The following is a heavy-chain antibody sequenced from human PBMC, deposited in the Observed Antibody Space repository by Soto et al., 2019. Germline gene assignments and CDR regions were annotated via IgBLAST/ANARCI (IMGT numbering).Heavy chain of an antibody. V-gene: IGHV1-18*01. J-gene: IGHJ6*02. CDR3: AKNGQPPYYYYGLDV. Sequence: ASVKVSCKASGYTLTRYGISWVRQAPGQGLEWMGWISGYNGDTNYAQKFQGRVSMTLDTSTGTAYMELRSLTSDDTAIYYCAKNGQPPYYYYGLDVWG. D-gene: IGHD2-8*01. CDR1: GYTLTRYG. CDR2: ISGYNGDT.